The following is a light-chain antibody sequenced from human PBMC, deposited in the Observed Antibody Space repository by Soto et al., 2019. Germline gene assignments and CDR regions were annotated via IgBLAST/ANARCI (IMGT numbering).Light chain of an antibody. Sequence: QSALTQPPSASGSPGQSVTISCTGTSSDVGGYNYVSWYQQHPGKAPKLMIYEVSKRPSGVPDRFSGSKSGNTASLTVSGLQAEDEADYYCSSYAGSNNLGVFGGGTKLTVX. J-gene: IGLJ2*01. CDR3: SSYAGSNNLGV. CDR2: EVS. CDR1: SSDVGGYNY. V-gene: IGLV2-8*01.